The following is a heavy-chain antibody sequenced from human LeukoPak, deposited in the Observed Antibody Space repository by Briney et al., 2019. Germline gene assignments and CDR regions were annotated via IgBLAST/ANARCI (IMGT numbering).Heavy chain of an antibody. J-gene: IGHJ4*02. Sequence: ASVKVSCKASGYTFSSYGINWVRQAPGQGLEWMGWISAYNGNTRYAQKVQGRLTMTTDTSTSTAYLDLRSLRSDDTAVYYCAIEGTYSGSYWDDYWGQGTLVIVSS. CDR1: GYTFSSYG. V-gene: IGHV1-18*01. CDR3: AIEGTYSGSYWDDY. D-gene: IGHD1-26*01. CDR2: ISAYNGNT.